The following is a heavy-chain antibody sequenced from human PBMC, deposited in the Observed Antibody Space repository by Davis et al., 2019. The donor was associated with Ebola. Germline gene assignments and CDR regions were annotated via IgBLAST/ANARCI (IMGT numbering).Heavy chain of an antibody. Sequence: PSETLSLTCTVSGGSISSYYWSWIRQPPGKGLEWIGYIYYSGSTNYNPSLKSRVTISVDTSKNQFSLKLSSVTAADTAVYYCARELSLLGGWFDPWGQGTLVTVSS. CDR1: GGSISSYY. V-gene: IGHV4-59*01. CDR3: ARELSLLGGWFDP. D-gene: IGHD3-16*02. CDR2: IYYSGST. J-gene: IGHJ5*02.